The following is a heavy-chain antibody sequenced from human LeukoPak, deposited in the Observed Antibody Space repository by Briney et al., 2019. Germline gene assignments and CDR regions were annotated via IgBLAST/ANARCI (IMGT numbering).Heavy chain of an antibody. CDR2: IYTSGTT. Sequence: SETLSLTCTVSGGSMSNYYWSWIRQPAGKGLEWIGRIYTSGTTDYNPSLKSRVTISVDTSKNQFSLKLSSVTAADTAVYYCARQAIFGVVIQYYYYGMDVWGQGTTVTVSS. V-gene: IGHV4-4*07. CDR1: GGSMSNYY. D-gene: IGHD3-3*01. CDR3: ARQAIFGVVIQYYYYGMDV. J-gene: IGHJ6*02.